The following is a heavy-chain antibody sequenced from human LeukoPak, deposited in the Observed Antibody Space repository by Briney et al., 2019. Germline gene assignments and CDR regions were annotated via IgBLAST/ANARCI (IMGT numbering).Heavy chain of an antibody. CDR3: ARTQQWLAKGWFDP. D-gene: IGHD6-19*01. V-gene: IGHV4-4*07. CDR2: IYTSGST. J-gene: IGHJ5*02. Sequence: SETLSLTCTVSGGSISSYYWSWIRQPAGKGLEWIGRIYTSGSTNYNPSLKSRVTMSVDTSKNQFSLKLSSVTAADTVVYYCARTQQWLAKGWFDPWGQGTLVTVSS. CDR1: GGSISSYY.